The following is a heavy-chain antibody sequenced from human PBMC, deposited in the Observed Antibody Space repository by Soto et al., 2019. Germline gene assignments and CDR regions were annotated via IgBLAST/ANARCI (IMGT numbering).Heavy chain of an antibody. CDR2: IIPILGIA. V-gene: IGHV1-69*04. CDR1: GYTFTSYG. D-gene: IGHD6-13*01. J-gene: IGHJ1*01. Sequence: GASVKVSCKASGYTFTSYGISWVRQAPGQGLEWMGRIIPILGIANYAQKFQGRVTITADKSTSTAYMELSSLRSEDTAVYYCARESQQQLVQRPYFQHWGQGTLVTVSS. CDR3: ARESQQQLVQRPYFQH.